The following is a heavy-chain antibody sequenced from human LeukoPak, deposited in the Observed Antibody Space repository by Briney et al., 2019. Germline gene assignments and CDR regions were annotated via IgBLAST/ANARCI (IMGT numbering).Heavy chain of an antibody. CDR2: ISHSAST. J-gene: IGHJ5*02. CDR3: ARDYGDYQFDP. CDR1: GESFSAFY. V-gene: IGHV4-34*01. D-gene: IGHD4-17*01. Sequence: PSETLSLTCAFYGESFSAFYWSWIRQPPGKWLEWIGEISHSASTNYNPSLKSRVTISVDTSKNQFSLNLSSVTAADTAVYYCARDYGDYQFDPWGQGTLVTVSS.